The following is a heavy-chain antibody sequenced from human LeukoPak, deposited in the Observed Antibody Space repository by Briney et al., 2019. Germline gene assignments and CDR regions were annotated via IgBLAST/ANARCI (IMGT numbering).Heavy chain of an antibody. J-gene: IGHJ4*02. Sequence: GRSLRLSCAASGFTFSSYSMQWVRQTPGKGLEWVGIMSNSGENTFYGEAVKGRFTISRDNSQNTLYLQMNSLRPEDTAVYYCAKGGVSVTRYVDYWGQGTSVTVSS. CDR2: MSNSGENT. CDR1: GFTFSSYS. CDR3: AKGGVSVTRYVDY. V-gene: IGHV3-30*18. D-gene: IGHD4-17*01.